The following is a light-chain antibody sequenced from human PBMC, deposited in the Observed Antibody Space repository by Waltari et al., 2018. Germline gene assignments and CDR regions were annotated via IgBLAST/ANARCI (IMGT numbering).Light chain of an antibody. CDR1: QSVRSSY. V-gene: IGKV3-20*01. J-gene: IGKJ5*01. CDR3: QQYGSSPLT. CDR2: GAS. Sequence: EIVLTQSPGTLSLSPGERATLSCRASQSVRSSYLAWYQQKPGQAPRLLIYGASSRATVIPDRFSGSGSGTDFTLTISRLEPEDFAVYYCQQYGSSPLTFGQGTRLEIK.